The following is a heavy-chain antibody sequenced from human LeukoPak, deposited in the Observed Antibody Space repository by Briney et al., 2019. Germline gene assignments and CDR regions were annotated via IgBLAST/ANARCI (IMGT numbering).Heavy chain of an antibody. CDR3: AALAAAAGTSYYYYYYMDV. CDR2: ISSSSSTI. Sequence: GGSLRLSCAASGFTFSSYSMNWVRQAPGKGLEWVSYISSSSSTIHYADSVKGRFTISRDNAKNSLYLQMNSLRAEDTAVYYCAALAAAAGTSYYYYYYMDVWGKGTTVTVSS. V-gene: IGHV3-48*01. CDR1: GFTFSSYS. D-gene: IGHD6-13*01. J-gene: IGHJ6*03.